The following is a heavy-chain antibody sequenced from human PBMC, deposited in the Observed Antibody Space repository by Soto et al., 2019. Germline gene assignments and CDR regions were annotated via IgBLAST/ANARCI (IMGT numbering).Heavy chain of an antibody. Sequence: QVQLVQSGGEVKRPGASVKVSCKTSGYTFSNYGITCVRQAPGQPLGWLGWISLYSDGTNYAQKFQGRVSMTTDTSTTTAYMELRSLRSDDTAVYYCARVVPGAEAWFGTWGQGTLVTVSS. CDR2: ISLYSDGT. J-gene: IGHJ5*02. CDR3: ARVVPGAEAWFGT. D-gene: IGHD2-2*01. CDR1: GYTFSNYG. V-gene: IGHV1-18*01.